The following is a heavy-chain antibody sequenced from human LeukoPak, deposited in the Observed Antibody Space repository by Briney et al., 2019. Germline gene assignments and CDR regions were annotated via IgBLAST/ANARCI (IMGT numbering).Heavy chain of an antibody. Sequence: SQTLSLTCTVSGGSVSSGDYYWSWIRQTPGKGLELIGYIYYSGSTYYNPSLKSRVTLSVDTSKNQFSLKLSSVTAADTAVYYCARVVDSSTYYYDFWGQGTLVTVSS. D-gene: IGHD3-22*01. CDR2: IYYSGST. V-gene: IGHV4-30-4*01. CDR3: ARVVDSSTYYYDF. J-gene: IGHJ4*02. CDR1: GGSVSSGDYY.